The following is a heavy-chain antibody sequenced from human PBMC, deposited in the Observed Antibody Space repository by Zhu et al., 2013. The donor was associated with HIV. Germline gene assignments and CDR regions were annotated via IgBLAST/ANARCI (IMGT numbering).Heavy chain of an antibody. J-gene: IGHJ4*02. V-gene: IGHV1-3*01. D-gene: IGHD4-4*01. CDR3: ARAKEPTSYSLSSELQPFDY. Sequence: QVQLVQSGAEVKKPGASVKVSCKASGYTFTNYAIHWVRQAPGQRLEWMGWIDAGNGDTKYSQKFQGRVTITGDTFASTAYMELSSLRSEDTAVYYCARAKEPTSYSLSSELQPFDYWGQGTLVTVSS. CDR2: IDAGNGDT. CDR1: GYTFTNYA.